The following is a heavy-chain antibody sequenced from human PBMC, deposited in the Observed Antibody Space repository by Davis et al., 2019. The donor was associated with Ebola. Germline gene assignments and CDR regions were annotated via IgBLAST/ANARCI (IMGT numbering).Heavy chain of an antibody. CDR1: GYTFTSYA. D-gene: IGHD3-3*01. CDR2: INAGNGNT. Sequence: ASVKVSCKASGYTFTSYAMHWVRQAPGQRLEWMGWINAGNGNTKYSQKLQGRVTMTTDTSTSTAYMELRSLRSDDTAVYYCARGPDNYDFWSGYRYYFDYWGQGTLVTVSS. V-gene: IGHV1-3*01. CDR3: ARGPDNYDFWSGYRYYFDY. J-gene: IGHJ4*02.